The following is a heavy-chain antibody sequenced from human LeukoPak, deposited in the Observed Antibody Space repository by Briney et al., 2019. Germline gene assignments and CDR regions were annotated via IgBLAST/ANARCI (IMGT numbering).Heavy chain of an antibody. D-gene: IGHD1-26*01. Sequence: GGSLRLSCAASGFTFSSYEMNWVRQAPGKGLEWVSYISSSGSTIYYADSVKGRFTISRDNAKNSLYLQMNSLRAEDTAVYYCARDLGGSYLFDYWGQGTLVTVSS. V-gene: IGHV3-48*03. CDR1: GFTFSSYE. J-gene: IGHJ4*02. CDR2: ISSSGSTI. CDR3: ARDLGGSYLFDY.